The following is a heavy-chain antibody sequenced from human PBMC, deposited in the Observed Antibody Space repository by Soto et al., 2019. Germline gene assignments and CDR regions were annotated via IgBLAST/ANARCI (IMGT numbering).Heavy chain of an antibody. V-gene: IGHV4-31*03. CDR1: GGSISSGGYY. D-gene: IGHD5-18*01. Sequence: PWETLSLTCTVSGGSISSGGYYWSWIRQHPGKGLEWIGYIYYSGSTYYNPSLKSRVAISVDTSKNQFSLKLSSVTAADTAVYYCARDSYGDLTAFDIWGQGTMVTVSS. CDR3: ARDSYGDLTAFDI. CDR2: IYYSGST. J-gene: IGHJ3*02.